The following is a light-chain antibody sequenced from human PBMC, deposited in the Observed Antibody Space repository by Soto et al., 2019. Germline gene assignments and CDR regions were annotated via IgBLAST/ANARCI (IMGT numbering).Light chain of an antibody. CDR2: DAS. CDR1: QSVSSY. Sequence: EIVLTQSPATLSLSPGERATLSCRASQSVSSYLAWYQHKPGQAPRLLIYDASNRATGIPARFSGSGSGTDFTLTISSLEPEDFAVYYCQQYDDWLIFSFGPGTKVDIK. J-gene: IGKJ3*01. V-gene: IGKV3-11*01. CDR3: QQYDDWLIFS.